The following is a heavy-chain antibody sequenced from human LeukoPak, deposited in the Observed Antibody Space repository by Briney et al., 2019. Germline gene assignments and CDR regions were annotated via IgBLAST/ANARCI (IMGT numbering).Heavy chain of an antibody. CDR3: ARGQRSYLDY. V-gene: IGHV4-34*01. CDR1: GGSFSGYY. Sequence: KPSETLSLTCAVYGGSFSGYYWSWIRQPPGKGLEWIGEINHSGSTNYNPSLKSRVTISVDTSKNQFSLKLSSVTAADTAVYYCARGQRSYLDYWGQGTLVTVSS. CDR2: INHSGST. J-gene: IGHJ4*02.